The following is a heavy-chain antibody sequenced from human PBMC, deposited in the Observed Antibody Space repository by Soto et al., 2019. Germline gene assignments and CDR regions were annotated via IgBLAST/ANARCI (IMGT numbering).Heavy chain of an antibody. J-gene: IGHJ5*02. D-gene: IGHD3-10*01. Sequence: EVQLVQSGAEVKKPGESLKISCKGSGYSFTSYWIGWVRQMPGKGLEWMGIIYPGDSDTRYSPSFQRQVTISADKSISTAYLQWSSLKASDTAMYYCSRHLPPYYYGSETNWFDPWGQGTLVTVSS. V-gene: IGHV5-51*01. CDR1: GYSFTSYW. CDR2: IYPGDSDT. CDR3: SRHLPPYYYGSETNWFDP.